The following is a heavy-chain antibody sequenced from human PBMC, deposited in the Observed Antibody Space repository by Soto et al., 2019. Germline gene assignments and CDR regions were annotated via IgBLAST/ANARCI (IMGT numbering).Heavy chain of an antibody. Sequence: SETLSLTCSVYGGSFNYYYWSWIRQPPGKGLEWIGEIHHSGSTNYNPSLKSRVTISIDTSKNRFSLKLSSVTAADTAVYYCARVPYYDLWSGSSVRPSRFSIDVWGQGTTVTVSS. D-gene: IGHD3-3*01. J-gene: IGHJ6*02. CDR1: GGSFNYYY. CDR3: ARVPYYDLWSGSSVRPSRFSIDV. V-gene: IGHV4-34*01. CDR2: IHHSGST.